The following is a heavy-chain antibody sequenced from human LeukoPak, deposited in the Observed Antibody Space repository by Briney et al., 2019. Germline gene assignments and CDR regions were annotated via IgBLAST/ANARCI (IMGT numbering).Heavy chain of an antibody. CDR3: ARGGDLYSSGWHFDY. V-gene: IGHV4-30-2*01. CDR2: IYHSGST. CDR1: GGSISSGGYS. J-gene: IGHJ4*02. Sequence: PSETLSPTCAVSGGSISSGGYSWSWIRQPPGKGLEWIGYIYHSGSTYYNPSLKSRVTISVDRSKNQFSLKLSSVTAADTAVYYCARGGDLYSSGWHFDYWGQGTLVTVSS. D-gene: IGHD6-19*01.